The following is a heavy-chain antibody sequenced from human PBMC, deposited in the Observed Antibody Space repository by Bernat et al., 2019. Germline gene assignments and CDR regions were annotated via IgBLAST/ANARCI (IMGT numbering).Heavy chain of an antibody. Sequence: QVQLVQSGAEVKKPGSSVKVSCKASGGTFSSYAISWVRQAPGQGLEWMGGIIPIFGTANYAQKFQGRVTITADESTSTAYMELSSLRSEDTAVYYCARTAYCSGGSCYSTPYYYYMDVWGKGTTVTVSS. D-gene: IGHD2-15*01. V-gene: IGHV1-69*01. CDR2: IIPIFGTA. CDR3: ARTAYCSGGSCYSTPYYYYMDV. J-gene: IGHJ6*03. CDR1: GGTFSSYA.